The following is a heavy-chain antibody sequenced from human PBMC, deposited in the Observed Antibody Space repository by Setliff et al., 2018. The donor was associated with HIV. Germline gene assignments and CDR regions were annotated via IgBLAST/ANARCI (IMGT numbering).Heavy chain of an antibody. CDR1: GGSISSYY. Sequence: SETLSLTCTVSGGSISSYYWSWIRQPPGKGLEWIGYIYYSGSTNYNPSLKSRFTISRDNANNLLYLQMNSLRAEDTAVYYCARDQEHIIVVSATGNMPGYLHYYYMDVWGKGSTVTSP. V-gene: IGHV4-59*12. D-gene: IGHD2-2*01. J-gene: IGHJ6*03. CDR3: ARDQEHIIVVSATGNMPGYLHYYYMDV. CDR2: IYYSGST.